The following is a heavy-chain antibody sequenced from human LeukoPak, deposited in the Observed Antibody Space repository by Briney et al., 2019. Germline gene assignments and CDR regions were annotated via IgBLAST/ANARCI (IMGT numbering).Heavy chain of an antibody. CDR1: GFTFSSYW. J-gene: IGHJ4*02. D-gene: IGHD2-2*01. V-gene: IGHV3-7*01. CDR3: ARVIVLVEGASDHFDY. CDR2: IKYDGSAK. Sequence: PGGSLRLSCAASGFTFSSYWMTWVRQPPGKGLEWVANIKYDGSAKYYGDSVKGRFTISRDNTKNSLYLQMNSLRAEDTAVYYCARVIVLVEGASDHFDYWGQGTLVTVSS.